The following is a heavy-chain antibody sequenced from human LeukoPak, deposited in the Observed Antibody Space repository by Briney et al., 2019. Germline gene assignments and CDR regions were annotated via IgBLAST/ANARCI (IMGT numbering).Heavy chain of an antibody. D-gene: IGHD1-7*01. CDR2: ISGGGST. V-gene: IGHV3-23*01. CDR3: AKGKRGWNYRGDYYYYYMDV. J-gene: IGHJ6*03. CDR1: GFTFSSYA. Sequence: GGSLRLSCAASGFTFSSYAMSWVRQAPGKGLEWVSAISGGGSTYYADSVKGRFTISRDSSKNTLYLQMNSLRAEDTAVYYCAKGKRGWNYRGDYYYYYMDVWGKGTTVTVSS.